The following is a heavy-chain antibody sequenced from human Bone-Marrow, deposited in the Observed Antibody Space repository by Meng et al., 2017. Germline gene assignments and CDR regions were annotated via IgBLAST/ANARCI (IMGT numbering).Heavy chain of an antibody. D-gene: IGHD2-2*01. CDR2: INPNSGGT. CDR3: ARACLDIVVVHGMDV. V-gene: IGHV1-2*02. Sequence: QVPLVQSGAEVKKPGASVKVSCKASGYTFTGYYMHWVRQAPGQGLEWMGWINPNSGGTNYAQKFQGRVTMTRDTSISTAYMELSRLRSDDTAVYYCARACLDIVVVHGMDVWGQGTTVTVSS. J-gene: IGHJ6*02. CDR1: GYTFTGYY.